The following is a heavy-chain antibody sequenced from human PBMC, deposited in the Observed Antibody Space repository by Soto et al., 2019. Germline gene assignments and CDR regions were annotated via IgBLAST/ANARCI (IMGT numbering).Heavy chain of an antibody. CDR2: IYHSGST. CDR3: ARDRGYCSGGSCYSGDNWFDP. CDR1: GGSISSSNW. J-gene: IGHJ5*02. D-gene: IGHD2-15*01. V-gene: IGHV4-4*02. Sequence: RSLTCAVSGGSISSSNWWSWVRQPPGKGLEWIGEIYHSGSTNYNPSLKSRVTISVDKSKNQFSLKLNSVTAADTAVYYCARDRGYCSGGSCYSGDNWFDPWGQGTLVTVSS.